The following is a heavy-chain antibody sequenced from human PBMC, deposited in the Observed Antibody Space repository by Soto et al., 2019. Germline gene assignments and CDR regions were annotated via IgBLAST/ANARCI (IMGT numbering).Heavy chain of an antibody. D-gene: IGHD5-12*01. J-gene: IGHJ6*04. CDR1: GGTFSSYA. CDR2: IIPIFGTA. Sequence: SVKVSCKASGGTFSSYAISWVRQAPGQGLEWMGGIIPIFGTANYAQKFQGRVTITADESTSTAYMELSSLRSEDTAVYYCARVVLREMATTMDYYGMDVWGKGTTVTVSS. V-gene: IGHV1-69*13. CDR3: ARVVLREMATTMDYYGMDV.